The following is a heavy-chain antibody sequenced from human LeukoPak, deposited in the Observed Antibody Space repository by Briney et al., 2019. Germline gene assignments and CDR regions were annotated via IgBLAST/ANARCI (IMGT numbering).Heavy chain of an antibody. CDR1: GGSINNYY. CDR2: FYYTGTT. Sequence: SETLSLTCSLSGGSINNYYWSCIPQPPGKGVECIGHFYYTGTTNYNPPLQSRVTLSVDTSKNQLSLKLTPVADAETAVYYCAREERADYDFWSGYADNWYFDFWGRGTLVTVSS. V-gene: IGHV4-59*12. J-gene: IGHJ2*01. D-gene: IGHD3-3*01. CDR3: AREERADYDFWSGYADNWYFDF.